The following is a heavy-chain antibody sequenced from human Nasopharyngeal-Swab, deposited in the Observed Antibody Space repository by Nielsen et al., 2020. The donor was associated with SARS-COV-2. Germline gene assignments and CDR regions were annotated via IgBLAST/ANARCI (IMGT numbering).Heavy chain of an antibody. CDR3: ARGFLQTGFDY. CDR2: TYYGSKWYN. CDR1: GDRVSSNNVG. Sequence: SDTLSLTCAISGDRVSSNNVGWHCIRQSPSRGLHWLGRTYYGSKWYNHYAPSVKSRVTIKPDTSKNQFSLQMDSVTPEDSAVYYCARGFLQTGFDYWGQGTLVTVSS. V-gene: IGHV6-1*01. D-gene: IGHD3-9*01. J-gene: IGHJ4*02.